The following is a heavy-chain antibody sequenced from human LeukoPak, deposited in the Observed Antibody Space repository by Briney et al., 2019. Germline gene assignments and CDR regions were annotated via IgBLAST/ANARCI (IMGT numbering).Heavy chain of an antibody. V-gene: IGHV3-74*01. CDR2: MYGDMSDI. CDR3: SRVLGRGVPN. Sequence: GGSLRLSCEVSGFIFSNSWMHWVRQTPGKGLVWVSRMYGDMSDISYADSVKGRFTISRDNAKTKVYWQMNSLRGEDTAVYYCSRVLGRGVPNWGQGTLVTVSS. D-gene: IGHD7-27*01. J-gene: IGHJ4*02. CDR1: GFIFSNSW.